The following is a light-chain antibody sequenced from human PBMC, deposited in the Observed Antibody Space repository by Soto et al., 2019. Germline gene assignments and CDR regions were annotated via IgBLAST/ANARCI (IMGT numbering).Light chain of an antibody. J-gene: IGKJ2*01. Sequence: EIVLTKSPATLSLSPGERATLSCRASQSVSNYLAWYQQRPGQAPRLLIYDASNRATGIPARFSGSGSGTDLTLTISSLEPEDFAVYYCQQRSNWPRFTFGQGTKLDIK. CDR3: QQRSNWPRFT. CDR1: QSVSNY. V-gene: IGKV3-11*01. CDR2: DAS.